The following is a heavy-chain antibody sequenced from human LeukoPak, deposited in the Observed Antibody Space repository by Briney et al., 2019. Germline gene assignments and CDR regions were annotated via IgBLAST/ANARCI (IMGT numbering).Heavy chain of an antibody. Sequence: SGTLSLTCTVSGGSISSGDYYWSWIRQPPGKGLEWIGYIYYSGSTYYNPSLKSRVTISVDTSKNQFSLKLSSVTAADTAVYYCAAKELVPAAKFDPWGQGTLVTVSS. J-gene: IGHJ5*02. CDR3: AAKELVPAAKFDP. CDR2: IYYSGST. V-gene: IGHV4-30-4*08. D-gene: IGHD2-2*01. CDR1: GGSISSGDYY.